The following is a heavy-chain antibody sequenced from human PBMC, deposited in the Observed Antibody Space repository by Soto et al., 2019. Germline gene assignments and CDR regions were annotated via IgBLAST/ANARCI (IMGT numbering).Heavy chain of an antibody. CDR2: IIPIFGTA. V-gene: IGHV1-69*06. CDR3: ASVRDSSGWYSFHP. J-gene: IGHJ5*02. D-gene: IGHD6-19*01. Sequence: SVKVSCKASGGTFSSYAISWVRQAPGQGLEWMGGIIPIFGTANYAQKFQGRVTITADKSTSTAYMELSSLRSEDTAVYYCASVRDSSGWYSFHPWGQGTLVTVSS. CDR1: GGTFSSYA.